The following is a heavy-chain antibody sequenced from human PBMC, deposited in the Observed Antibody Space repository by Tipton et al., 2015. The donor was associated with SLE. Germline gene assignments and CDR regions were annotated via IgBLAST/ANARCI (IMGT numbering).Heavy chain of an antibody. V-gene: IGHV4-61*02. CDR1: GGSISSGSYY. J-gene: IGHJ3*02. CDR2: VYNSGSS. CDR3: ARGGLYETSAYSVGFDI. D-gene: IGHD3-22*01. Sequence: LSLTCTVSGGSISSGSYYWSWIRQPAGKGLEWIGRVYNSGSSYYNPSLKSRVTISVDTSNNQFSLRLHSVTVADTAVYYCARGGLYETSAYSVGFDIWGQGTLVTVSP.